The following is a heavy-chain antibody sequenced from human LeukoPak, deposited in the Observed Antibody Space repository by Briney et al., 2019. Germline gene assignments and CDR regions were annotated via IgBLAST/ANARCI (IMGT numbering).Heavy chain of an antibody. J-gene: IGHJ4*02. D-gene: IGHD6-19*01. CDR2: IYYSGST. CDR1: GGSISSGGYY. Sequence: SQTLSLTCTVSGGSISSGGYYWSWIRQHPGKGLEWIGYIYYSGSTYYNPSLKSRVTISVDTSKNQFSLKLSSVTAADTAVYYCARDLAVAGIGADFDYWGQGTLVTVSS. CDR3: ARDLAVAGIGADFDY. V-gene: IGHV4-31*03.